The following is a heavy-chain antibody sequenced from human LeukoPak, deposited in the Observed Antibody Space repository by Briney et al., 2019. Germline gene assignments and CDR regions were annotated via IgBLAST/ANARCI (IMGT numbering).Heavy chain of an antibody. CDR2: INPNSGGT. J-gene: IGHJ3*02. D-gene: IGHD3-22*01. Sequence: ASVKVSCKSSGYTFTGYSMNWVRQAPGQGLEWMGWINPNSGGTNYAQKFQGRVTMTRDTSISTAYMELIRLTPDDTAVYYCASEYKYDSSGANAFDIWGQGTMVTVSS. CDR1: GYTFTGYS. CDR3: ASEYKYDSSGANAFDI. V-gene: IGHV1-2*02.